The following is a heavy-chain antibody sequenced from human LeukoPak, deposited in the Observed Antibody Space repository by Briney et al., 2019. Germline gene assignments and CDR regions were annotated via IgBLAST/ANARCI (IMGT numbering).Heavy chain of an antibody. J-gene: IGHJ3*02. V-gene: IGHV3-13*01. CDR1: GFTFSDYD. D-gene: IGHD3-16*01. CDR2: IGTVGDT. CDR3: ARFGPDACDI. Sequence: GGSLRLSCAASGFTFSDYDMHWFREVTGRGLECVSTIGTVGDTYYRDSVKGRFTISRENANNALYLQMNSLRGGDTAVYYCARFGPDACDIWGPGTMVTVSS.